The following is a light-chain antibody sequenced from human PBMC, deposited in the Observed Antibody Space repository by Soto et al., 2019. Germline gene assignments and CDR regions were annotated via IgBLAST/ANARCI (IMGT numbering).Light chain of an antibody. CDR2: DVS. V-gene: IGLV2-14*01. J-gene: IGLJ1*01. CDR1: XXXVGGYNY. Sequence: QSALTQPASVSGSPGXSITIXXXXXXXXVGGYNYVSWYQQHPGKAPKLMIYDVSNRPSGVSNRFSGSKSGNTASLTISGLQAEDEADYYCSSYTTSSTYVFGTGTKVTVL. CDR3: SSYTTSSTYV.